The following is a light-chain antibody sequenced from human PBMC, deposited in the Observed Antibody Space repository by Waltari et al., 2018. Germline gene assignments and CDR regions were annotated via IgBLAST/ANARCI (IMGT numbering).Light chain of an antibody. CDR1: QSVFYSSNHKNY. J-gene: IGKJ2*01. Sequence: DIVMTQSPDSLAVSLGERATINCKSSQSVFYSSNHKNYLAWYQHKPGQPPKLLIHWASTRESGVPDRFSGSGAGTDFTLTISSLQAEDVAVYYCQQYHSPPYTFGQGTRLEIK. CDR3: QQYHSPPYT. V-gene: IGKV4-1*01. CDR2: WAS.